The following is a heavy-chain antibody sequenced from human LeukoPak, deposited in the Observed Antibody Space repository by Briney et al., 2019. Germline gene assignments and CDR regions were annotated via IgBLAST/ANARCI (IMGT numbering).Heavy chain of an antibody. CDR2: ISYDGSNK. D-gene: IGHD3-10*01. J-gene: IGHJ4*02. V-gene: IGHV3-30-3*01. Sequence: GGSLRLSCAASGFTFSSYAMHWVRQAPGKGLEWVAVISYDGSNKYCADSVKGRFTISRDNSKNTLYLQMNSLRAEDTAVYYCARESERFGELFQWGQGTLVTVSS. CDR3: ARESERFGELFQ. CDR1: GFTFSSYA.